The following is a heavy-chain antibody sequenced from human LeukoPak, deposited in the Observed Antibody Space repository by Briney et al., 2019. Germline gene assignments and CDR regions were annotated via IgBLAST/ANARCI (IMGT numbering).Heavy chain of an antibody. CDR1: GGSISSYY. CDR2: IYTSGST. CDR3: ARGKTLPIPAAIWHAFDI. J-gene: IGHJ3*02. Sequence: SETLSLTCTVSGGSISSYYWSWIRQPAGKGLEWIGRIYTSGSTNYNPSLKSRVTMSVDTSKNQFSLKLSSVTAADTAVYYCARGKTLPIPAAIWHAFDIWGQGTMVTVSS. D-gene: IGHD2-2*01. V-gene: IGHV4-4*07.